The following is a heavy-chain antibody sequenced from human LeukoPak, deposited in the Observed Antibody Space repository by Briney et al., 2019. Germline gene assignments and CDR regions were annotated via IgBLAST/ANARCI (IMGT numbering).Heavy chain of an antibody. V-gene: IGHV3-72*01. CDR1: GFTFSAHY. J-gene: IGHJ4*02. Sequence: PGGSLRLSCAASGFTFSAHYMDWVRPAPGKGREWGGRTRNKADTYTTHYAASVEDRFTISRDDSNNSLYLQMNSLKTEDTAVYYCAHLGGVVTATTDFGYWGQGSLVTV. CDR2: TRNKADTYTT. D-gene: IGHD2-2*01. CDR3: AHLGGVVTATTDFGY.